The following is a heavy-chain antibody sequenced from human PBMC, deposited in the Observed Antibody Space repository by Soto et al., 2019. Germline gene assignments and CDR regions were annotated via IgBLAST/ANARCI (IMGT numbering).Heavy chain of an antibody. Sequence: ASVKVSCKASGGTFSSYAISWVRQAPGQGLEWMGGIIPIFGTANYAQKFQGRVTITADESTSTAYMELSSLRSEDTAVYYCASNHYYDSSGYYAGSTPFDYWGQGTLVTVSS. CDR3: ASNHYYDSSGYYAGSTPFDY. J-gene: IGHJ4*02. CDR1: GGTFSSYA. D-gene: IGHD3-22*01. V-gene: IGHV1-69*13. CDR2: IIPIFGTA.